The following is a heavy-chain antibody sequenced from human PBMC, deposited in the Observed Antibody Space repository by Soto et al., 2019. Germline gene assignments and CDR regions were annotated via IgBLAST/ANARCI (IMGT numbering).Heavy chain of an antibody. CDR2: IIPIFGTA. CDR3: ARGKDIVVVPAAFKHPLGYYYYGMDV. J-gene: IGHJ6*02. CDR1: GGTFSSYA. D-gene: IGHD2-2*01. Sequence: QVQLVQSGAEVKKPGSSVKVSCKASGGTFSSYAISWVRQAPGQGLEWMGGIIPIFGTANYAQKFQGRVTITADESTNTAYMELSSLRSEDTAVYYCARGKDIVVVPAAFKHPLGYYYYGMDVWGRGTTVTVSS. V-gene: IGHV1-69*01.